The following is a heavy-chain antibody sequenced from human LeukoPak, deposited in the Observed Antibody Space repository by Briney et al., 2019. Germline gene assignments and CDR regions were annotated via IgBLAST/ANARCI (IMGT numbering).Heavy chain of an antibody. J-gene: IGHJ4*02. CDR3: ARGGYSYGYCDY. CDR2: IIPIFGTA. CDR1: GGTFSSYA. V-gene: IGHV1-69*05. Sequence: SLKVSCKASGGTFSSYAISWVRQAPGQGLEWMGRIIPIFGTANYAQKFQGRVTITTDESTSTAYMELSSLRSEDTAVYYCARGGYSYGYCDYWGQGTLVTVSS. D-gene: IGHD5-18*01.